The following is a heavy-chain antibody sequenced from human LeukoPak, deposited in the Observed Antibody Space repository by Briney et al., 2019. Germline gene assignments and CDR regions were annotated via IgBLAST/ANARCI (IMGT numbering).Heavy chain of an antibody. V-gene: IGHV3-30-3*01. CDR1: GFTFSSYA. J-gene: IGHJ4*02. CDR2: ISYDGSNK. Sequence: GGSLRLSCAAPGFTFSSYAMHWVRQAPGKGLEWVAVISYDGSNKYYADSVKGRFTISRDNSKNTLYLQMNSLRAEDTAVYYCARGPYDFNFDYWGQGTLVTVSS. CDR3: ARGPYDFNFDY. D-gene: IGHD3-3*01.